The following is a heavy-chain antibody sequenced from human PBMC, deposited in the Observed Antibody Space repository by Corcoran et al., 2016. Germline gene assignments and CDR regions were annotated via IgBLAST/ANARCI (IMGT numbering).Heavy chain of an antibody. CDR1: GGSISSSSYY. J-gene: IGHJ4*02. CDR2: IYYSGST. D-gene: IGHD3-22*01. Sequence: QLQLQESGPGLVKPSETLSLTCTVSGGSISSSSYYWGWIRQPPGKGLEWIGSIYYSGSTYYNPSLKSRVTISVDTSKNQFSLKLSSVTAADTAVYYCARDRRSEYDSSGAYYFDYWGQGTLVTVSS. CDR3: ARDRRSEYDSSGAYYFDY. V-gene: IGHV4-39*07.